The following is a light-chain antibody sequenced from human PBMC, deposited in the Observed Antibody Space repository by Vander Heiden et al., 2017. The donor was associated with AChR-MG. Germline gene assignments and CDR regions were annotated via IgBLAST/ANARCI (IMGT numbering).Light chain of an antibody. CDR3: QSYDTSLSVV. CDR1: SSNIGAGYD. V-gene: IGLV1-40*01. CDR2: GNS. J-gene: IGLJ2*01. Sequence: QSVLTQPPSVSGAPGQRVTISCTGSSSNIGAGYDVHWYQQLPGTAPKLLIYGNSNRPSGVPDRFSGSNSGTSASLAITGLQAEDEADYYCQSYDTSLSVVFGGGTKLTGL.